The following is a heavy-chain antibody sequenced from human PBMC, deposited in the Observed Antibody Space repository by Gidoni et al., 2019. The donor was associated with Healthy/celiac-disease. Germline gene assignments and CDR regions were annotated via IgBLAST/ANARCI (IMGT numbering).Heavy chain of an antibody. D-gene: IGHD2-15*01. CDR2: INPSGGST. CDR1: GYTFTSYY. Sequence: QVQLVQSGAEVKKPGASVKVSCKASGYTFTSYYLHWLRPAPGQGLEWMGIINPSGGSTSYEQKFQGRVTMTRDTSTSTVYMELSSLRSEDTAVYYCARELTDPCSGGSCYPQNGYYYYYGMDVWGQGTTVTVSS. V-gene: IGHV1-46*01. CDR3: ARELTDPCSGGSCYPQNGYYYYYGMDV. J-gene: IGHJ6*02.